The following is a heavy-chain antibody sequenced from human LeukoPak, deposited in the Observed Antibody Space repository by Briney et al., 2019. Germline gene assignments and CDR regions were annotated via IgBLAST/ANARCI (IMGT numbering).Heavy chain of an antibody. V-gene: IGHV4-34*01. J-gene: IGHJ4*02. CDR1: GGSFSGYY. Sequence: SETLSLTCAVYGGSFSGYYWSWIRQPPGKGLEWIGEINHSGSTNYNPSLKSRVTISVDTSKNQFSLKLSSVTAADTAVYYCARDSSSWSANFDYWGQGTLVTVSS. D-gene: IGHD6-13*01. CDR2: INHSGST. CDR3: ARDSSSWSANFDY.